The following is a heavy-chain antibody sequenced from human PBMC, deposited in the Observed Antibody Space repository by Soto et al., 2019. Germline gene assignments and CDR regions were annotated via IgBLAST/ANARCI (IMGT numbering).Heavy chain of an antibody. J-gene: IGHJ6*02. CDR3: AREVDYGDYGYYGMDV. CDR1: GFTFSSYA. CDR2: ISYDGSNK. V-gene: IGHV3-30-3*01. Sequence: GGSLRLSCAASGFTFSSYAMHWVRQAPGKGLEWVAVISYDGSNKYYADSVKGRFTISRDNSKNTLYLQMNSLRAEDTAVYYCAREVDYGDYGYYGMDVWGQGTTVTVSS. D-gene: IGHD4-17*01.